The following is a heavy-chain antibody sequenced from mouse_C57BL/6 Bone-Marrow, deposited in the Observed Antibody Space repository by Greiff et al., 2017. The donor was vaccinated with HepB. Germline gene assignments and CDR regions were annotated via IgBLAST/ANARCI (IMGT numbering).Heavy chain of an antibody. J-gene: IGHJ3*01. CDR3: ARDYDYAWFAY. D-gene: IGHD2-4*01. V-gene: IGHV1-63*01. CDR1: GYTFTNYW. CDR2: IYPGGGYT. Sequence: QVQLQQPGAELVRPGTSVKMSCKASGYTFTNYWIGWAKQRPGHGLEWIGDIYPGGGYTNYNEKFKGKATLTADKSSSTAYMQFSSLTSEDSAIYYCARDYDYAWFAYWGQGTLVTVSA.